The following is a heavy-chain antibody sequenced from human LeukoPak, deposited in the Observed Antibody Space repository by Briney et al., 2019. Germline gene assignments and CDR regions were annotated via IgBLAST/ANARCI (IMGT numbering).Heavy chain of an antibody. V-gene: IGHV5-51*01. CDR2: IYPGNSDT. D-gene: IGHD2-2*01. J-gene: IGHJ6*02. Sequence: GESLKISCKGSGYTFTNYWIGWVRQMPGKGLEWMGIIYPGNSDTRYSPSLQGQVTISADKSISTAYLQWSSLKASDTAMYYCARNYCSSTSCDYYYGMDVWGQGTTVTVSS. CDR1: GYTFTNYW. CDR3: ARNYCSSTSCDYYYGMDV.